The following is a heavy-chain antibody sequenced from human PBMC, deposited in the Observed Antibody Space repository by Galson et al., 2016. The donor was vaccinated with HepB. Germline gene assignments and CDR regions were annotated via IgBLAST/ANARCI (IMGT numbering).Heavy chain of an antibody. V-gene: IGHV3-30-3*01. D-gene: IGHD3-22*01. CDR3: ARDHAGLYDNSGSYFDA. Sequence: SLRLSCAASGFTFDTFTLHWVRQSPGKGLEWVAVISDNGGSTFYAESVQGRFIISRDNSKNTVSLQMRSLRVEDTAVYYCARDHAGLYDNSGSYFDAWGQGTLVTGSS. J-gene: IGHJ4*02. CDR2: ISDNGGST. CDR1: GFTFDTFT.